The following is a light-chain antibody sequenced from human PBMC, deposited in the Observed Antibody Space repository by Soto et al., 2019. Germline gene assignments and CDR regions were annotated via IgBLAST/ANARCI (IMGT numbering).Light chain of an antibody. V-gene: IGKV1-5*03. CDR3: QHYNTYPWT. CDR1: QSISSW. Sequence: DIQMTQSPSTLSASVGDRVTITCRASQSISSWLAWYQQKPGKAPKRLIYKASNLESGVPSRFSGGGSGTEFTLTISSLQPDDFATYYCQHYNTYPWTFGQGTKVEIK. CDR2: KAS. J-gene: IGKJ1*01.